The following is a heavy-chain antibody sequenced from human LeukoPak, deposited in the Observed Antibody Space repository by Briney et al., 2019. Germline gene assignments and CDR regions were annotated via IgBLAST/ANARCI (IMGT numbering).Heavy chain of an antibody. CDR1: GFIFSNCG. J-gene: IGHJ4*02. V-gene: IGHV3-30*02. CDR2: IRYDESNK. CDR3: ARLNEGYFDS. Sequence: GGSLRLSCAASGFIFSNCGMHWVRQTPGKGLEWVAFIRYDESNKYYADSVKGRFTISRDNSKDTLYLQMNSLRAEDTAVYYCARLNEGYFDSWGQGTLVTVSS.